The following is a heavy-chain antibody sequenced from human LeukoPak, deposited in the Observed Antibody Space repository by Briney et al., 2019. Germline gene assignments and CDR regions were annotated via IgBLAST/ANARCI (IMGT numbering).Heavy chain of an antibody. CDR2: ISGSGGST. J-gene: IGHJ4*02. D-gene: IGHD4-17*01. CDR3: AKAAGVNPVYGEIDY. V-gene: IGHV3-23*01. CDR1: GLTFSSYA. Sequence: QTGGSLRLSCAASGLTFSSYAMSWVRQAPGKGLEWVSAISGSGGSTYYADSVKGRFTISRDNSKNTLYLQMNSLRAEDTAVYYCAKAAGVNPVYGEIDYWGQGTLVTVSS.